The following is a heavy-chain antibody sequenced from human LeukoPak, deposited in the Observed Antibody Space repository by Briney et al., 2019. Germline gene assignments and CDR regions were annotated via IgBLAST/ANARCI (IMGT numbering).Heavy chain of an antibody. CDR1: GGSFSSYY. Sequence: SETLSLTCAVYGGSFSSYYWSWIRQPPGKGLEWIGEINHSGSTNYNPSLKSRVTISVDTSKNQFSLKLSSVTAADTAVYYCARIPYYDILTGYYFFSVDYWGQGTLVTVSS. V-gene: IGHV4-34*01. CDR2: INHSGST. D-gene: IGHD3-9*01. CDR3: ARIPYYDILTGYYFFSVDY. J-gene: IGHJ4*02.